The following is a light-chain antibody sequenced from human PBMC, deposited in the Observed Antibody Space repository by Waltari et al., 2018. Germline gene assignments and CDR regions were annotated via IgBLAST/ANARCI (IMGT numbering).Light chain of an antibody. CDR1: NGDVGGYYY. CDR3: TSYRSTNTRVI. V-gene: IGLV2-14*03. J-gene: IGLJ2*01. CDR2: DVS. Sequence: QSALTQPASVSRSPGQSITISCTGINGDVGGYYYVSWYQQYPGKAPKLLIYDVSHLPSGFSSRFSASKSGNTASLTISGLQTEDEADYYCTSYRSTNTRVIFGGGTKLAVL.